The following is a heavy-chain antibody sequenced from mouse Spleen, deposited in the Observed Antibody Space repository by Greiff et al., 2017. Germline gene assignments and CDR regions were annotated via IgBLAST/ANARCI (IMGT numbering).Heavy chain of an antibody. CDR1: GYTFTDYN. Sequence: EVKLQESGPELVKPGASVKMSCKASGYTFTDYNMHWVKQSHGKSLEWIGYINPNNGGTSYNQKFKGKATLTVNKSSSTAYMELRSLTSEDSAVYYCARWGPFYYFDYWGQGTTLTVSS. J-gene: IGHJ2*01. CDR2: INPNNGGT. CDR3: ARWGPFYYFDY. V-gene: IGHV1-22*01.